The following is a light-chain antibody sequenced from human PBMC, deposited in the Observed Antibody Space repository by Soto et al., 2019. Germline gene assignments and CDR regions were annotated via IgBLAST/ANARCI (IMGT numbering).Light chain of an antibody. J-gene: IGKJ4*01. CDR3: QKYDAAPLT. CDR2: DAS. CDR1: QDIGNW. V-gene: IGKV1-27*01. Sequence: DIQVTQSPPSMAASVGDRVTITCRASQDIGNWMTWYQQKPGKLPDLLIYDASTLQIGVSSRFSGSGYGTDFTLTISNLQPEDVAIYYCQKYDAAPLTFGGGTKVDIK.